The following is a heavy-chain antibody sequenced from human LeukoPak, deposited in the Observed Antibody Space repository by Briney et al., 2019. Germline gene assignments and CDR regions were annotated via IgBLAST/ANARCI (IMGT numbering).Heavy chain of an antibody. Sequence: PGGSLRLSCAASAFTFRTYSMNWVRQAPGKGLEWLSYIDSGGSKIYEADSVKGRFTISRDNAKNSLYLQMNSLRAEDTAVYYCATLILRKETPYNDFDIWGQGTMVTVSS. V-gene: IGHV3-48*01. J-gene: IGHJ3*02. CDR3: ATLILRKETPYNDFDI. CDR2: IDSGGSKI. D-gene: IGHD2-21*01. CDR1: AFTFRTYS.